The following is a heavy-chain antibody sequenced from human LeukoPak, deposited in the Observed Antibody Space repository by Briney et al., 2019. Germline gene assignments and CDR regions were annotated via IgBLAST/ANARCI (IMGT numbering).Heavy chain of an antibody. CDR2: ITWNSDSI. V-gene: IGHV3-9*01. J-gene: IGHJ6*03. CDR3: AKDSKIVGPTFRSYHYMDV. CDR1: GFIFDDYA. Sequence: GGSLRLSCAASGFIFDDYAMHWVRQAPGKGLEWVSGITWNSDSIDYADSVKGRFTISRDNSKKTLYLQMNSLRAEDTAVYYCAKDSKIVGPTFRSYHYMDVWGKGTTVTVSS. D-gene: IGHD1-26*01.